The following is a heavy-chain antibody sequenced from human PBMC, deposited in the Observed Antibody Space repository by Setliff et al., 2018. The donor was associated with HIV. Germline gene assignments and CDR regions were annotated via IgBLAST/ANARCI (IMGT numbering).Heavy chain of an antibody. D-gene: IGHD2-8*01. Sequence: GASVKVSCKASGGTFSSFSSKAISWVRQAPGQGLEWMGGIIPIVGTADYAQKFQGRVTITADESTTTAYLELSSLRPEDTAVYYCARRMYPESGRNWFDSWSQGTLVTVSS. CDR2: IIPIVGTA. CDR3: ARRMYPESGRNWFDS. V-gene: IGHV1-69*13. J-gene: IGHJ5*01. CDR1: GGTFSSFSSKA.